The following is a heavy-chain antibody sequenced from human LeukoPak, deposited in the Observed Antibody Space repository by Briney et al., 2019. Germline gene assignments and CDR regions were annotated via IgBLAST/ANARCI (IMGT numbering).Heavy chain of an antibody. CDR2: IGTAGDT. J-gene: IGHJ6*02. D-gene: IGHD6-13*01. Sequence: GGSLRLSCAASGFTFSSYDMHWVRQATGKGLEWVSAIGTAGDTYYPGSVKGRFTISRDNAKNSLYLQMNSLRAEDTAMYYCARAWGFEAAATNGMDVWGQGTTVTVSS. CDR3: ARAWGFEAAATNGMDV. CDR1: GFTFSSYD. V-gene: IGHV3-13*01.